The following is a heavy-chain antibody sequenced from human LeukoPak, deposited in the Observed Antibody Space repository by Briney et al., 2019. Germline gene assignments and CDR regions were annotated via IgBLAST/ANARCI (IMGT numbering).Heavy chain of an antibody. CDR1: GFTFSNYW. V-gene: IGHV3-74*03. D-gene: IGHD6-19*01. J-gene: IGHJ4*02. CDR2: IDNAGNIT. Sequence: AGGSLRLSCAASGFTFSNYWIHWVRQAPGKGLVWVSRIDNAGNITTYADSVKGRFTISRDSAENTLYLQMNSLRAEDTAVYYCAKTAEWLAPYDFWGQGTLVTVSS. CDR3: AKTAEWLAPYDF.